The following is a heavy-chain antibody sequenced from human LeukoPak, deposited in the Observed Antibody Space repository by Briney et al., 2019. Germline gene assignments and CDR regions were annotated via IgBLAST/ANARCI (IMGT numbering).Heavy chain of an antibody. CDR1: GYTFSGYY. CDR2: INPNSGGT. V-gene: IGHV1-2*02. D-gene: IGHD3-10*01. Sequence: ASVKVSCKASGYTFSGYYIFWVRRTPGQGLEWMGWINPNSGGTNYAPEFQGRLTMTRDTSITTAYMELSTLRSDDTAVYYCALIGDHAWFDPWGQGTLVTVSS. J-gene: IGHJ5*02. CDR3: ALIGDHAWFDP.